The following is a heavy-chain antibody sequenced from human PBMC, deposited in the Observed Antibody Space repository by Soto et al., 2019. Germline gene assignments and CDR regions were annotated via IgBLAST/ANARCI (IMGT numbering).Heavy chain of an antibody. CDR2: IYSGGST. Sequence: PGGSLRLSCAASGFTVSSNYMSWVRQAPGKGLEWVSVIYSGGSTYYADSVKGRFTISRDNSKNTLYLQMNSLRAEDTAVYYCARGGGSGYYYGMDVWGQGTTVTVSS. J-gene: IGHJ6*02. CDR3: ARGGGSGYYYGMDV. V-gene: IGHV3-66*01. D-gene: IGHD3-10*01. CDR1: GFTVSSNY.